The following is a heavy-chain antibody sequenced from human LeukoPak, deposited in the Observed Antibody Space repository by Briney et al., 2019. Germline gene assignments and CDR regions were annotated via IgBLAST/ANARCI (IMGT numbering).Heavy chain of an antibody. CDR3: ARLDEYSSSSRYYGMDV. Sequence: ASVKVSCKTSGYTFTSYGIVWVRQAPGQGLEWMGGIIPIFGTANYAQKFQGRVTITADESTSTAYMELSSLRSEDTAVYYCARLDEYSSSSRYYGMDVWGQGTTVTVSS. CDR2: IIPIFGTA. V-gene: IGHV1-69*13. D-gene: IGHD6-6*01. CDR1: GYTFTSYG. J-gene: IGHJ6*02.